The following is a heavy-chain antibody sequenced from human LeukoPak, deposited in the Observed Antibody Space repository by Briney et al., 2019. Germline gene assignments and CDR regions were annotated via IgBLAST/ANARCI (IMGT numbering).Heavy chain of an antibody. CDR3: ARESFGMDV. CDR1: GGSISSYY. V-gene: IGHV4-59*01. CDR2: IYYSGST. Sequence: SETLSLTCTVSGGSISSYYWSWIRQPPGKGLEWIGYIYYSGSTNYNPSLQSRATISVDTSKNQFSLKLSSVTAADTAVYYCARESFGMDVWGQGTTVTVSS. J-gene: IGHJ6*02.